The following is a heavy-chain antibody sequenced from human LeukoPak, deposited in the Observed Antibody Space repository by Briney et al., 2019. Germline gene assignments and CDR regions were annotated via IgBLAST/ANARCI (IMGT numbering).Heavy chain of an antibody. Sequence: GGSLRLSCAVSGFTFSNDWMHWVRQAPGKGLLWVSRISGDGTTTNYADSVRGRFTISRDNAKNTLYLQMDSLRAEDTAVYYCAGTWSFDYWGQGTLVTVSS. CDR1: GFTFSNDW. V-gene: IGHV3-74*01. CDR3: AGTWSFDY. D-gene: IGHD2-15*01. J-gene: IGHJ4*02. CDR2: ISGDGTTT.